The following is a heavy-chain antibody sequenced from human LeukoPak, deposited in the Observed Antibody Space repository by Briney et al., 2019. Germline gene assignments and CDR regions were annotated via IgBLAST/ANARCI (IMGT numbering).Heavy chain of an antibody. V-gene: IGHV4-4*02. CDR3: AKDLELWFGELHPIVDY. CDR2: INHSGST. Sequence: SETLSLTCAVSGGSISSSNWWSWVRQPPGKGLEWIGEINHSGSTNYNPSLKSRVTISVDRSKNQFSLKLSSVTAADTAVYYCAKDLELWFGELHPIVDYWGQGTLVTVSS. J-gene: IGHJ4*02. D-gene: IGHD3-10*01. CDR1: GGSISSSNW.